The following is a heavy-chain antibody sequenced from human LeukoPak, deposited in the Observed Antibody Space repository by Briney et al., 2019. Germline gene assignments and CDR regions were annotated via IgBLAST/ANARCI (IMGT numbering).Heavy chain of an antibody. CDR2: ISGSGGST. Sequence: GGSLRLSCAASGFTFSSYAMSWVRQAPGKGLEWVSAISGSGGSTYYADSVKGRFTISRDNSKNTLYLQMNSLRAEDTAVYYCAKSAYCSGGSCYSSAFRWGQGTLVTVSS. J-gene: IGHJ4*02. CDR1: GFTFSSYA. D-gene: IGHD2-15*01. V-gene: IGHV3-23*01. CDR3: AKSAYCSGGSCYSSAFR.